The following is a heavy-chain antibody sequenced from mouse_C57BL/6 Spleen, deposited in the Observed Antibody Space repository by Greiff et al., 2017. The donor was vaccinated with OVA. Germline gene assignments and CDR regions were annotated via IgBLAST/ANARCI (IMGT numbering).Heavy chain of an antibody. Sequence: EVQRVESGPELVKPGASVKMSCKASGYTFTDYNMHWVKQSHGKSLEWIGYINPNNGGTSYNQKFKGKATLTVNKSSSTAYMELRSLTSEDSAVYYCARGGYYDVGFDYWGQGTTLTVSS. J-gene: IGHJ2*01. D-gene: IGHD2-4*01. CDR2: INPNNGGT. CDR3: ARGGYYDVGFDY. V-gene: IGHV1-22*01. CDR1: GYTFTDYN.